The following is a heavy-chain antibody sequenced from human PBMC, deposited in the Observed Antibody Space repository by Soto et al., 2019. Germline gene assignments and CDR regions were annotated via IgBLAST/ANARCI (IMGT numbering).Heavy chain of an antibody. CDR2: IIPIFGTA. Sequence: SVKVSCKASGGTFSSYAISWVRQAPGQGLEWMGGIIPIFGTANYAQKFQGRVTITADKSTSTAYMELSSLRSEDTAVYYCATVRPNITMIVVAHAFDIWGQGTVVTVSS. D-gene: IGHD3-22*01. J-gene: IGHJ3*02. CDR1: GGTFSSYA. CDR3: ATVRPNITMIVVAHAFDI. V-gene: IGHV1-69*06.